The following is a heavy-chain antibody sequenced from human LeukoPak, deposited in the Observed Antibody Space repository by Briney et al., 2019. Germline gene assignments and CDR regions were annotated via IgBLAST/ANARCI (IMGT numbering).Heavy chain of an antibody. CDR1: GFTFSSYD. CDR2: IKQDGSEK. J-gene: IGHJ3*02. V-gene: IGHV3-7*01. D-gene: IGHD5-18*01. CDR3: ARAGRGYSYGQVFI. Sequence: GGSLRLSCAASGFTFSSYDMSWVRQTPGKGLEWVANIKQDGSEKYYLDSVKGRFTISRDNAKNSLYLQMNNLRAEDTAVYYCARAGRGYSYGQVFIWGQGTMVTVSS.